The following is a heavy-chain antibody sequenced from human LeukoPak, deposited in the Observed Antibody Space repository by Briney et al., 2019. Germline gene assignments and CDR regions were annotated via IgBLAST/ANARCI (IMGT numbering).Heavy chain of an antibody. CDR1: GASISSYY. D-gene: IGHD6-13*01. J-gene: IGHJ4*02. V-gene: IGHV4-59*08. Sequence: ETLSLTCKVSGASISSYYWSWIRQPPGMGLEWIGFISDTVSTNYNPSLKSRVSISVGTSKNQFSLKLSSVTAADTAVYYCARHTAAAAGTPFDYWGQGTLVTVSS. CDR2: ISDTVST. CDR3: ARHTAAAAGTPFDY.